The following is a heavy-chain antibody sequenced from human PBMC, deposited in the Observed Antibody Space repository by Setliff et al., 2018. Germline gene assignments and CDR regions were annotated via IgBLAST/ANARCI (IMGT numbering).Heavy chain of an antibody. V-gene: IGHV5-51*01. CDR3: ARSRSSSPWNNWFDP. Sequence: GASLKISCKGSGYSFTSYWIGWVRQMPGKGLEWMGIIYPGDSDTRYSPSFQGQVTISADKSISTAYLQWSSLKASDTAMYYCARSRSSSPWNNWFDPWGQGTLVTVSS. CDR2: IYPGDSDT. J-gene: IGHJ5*02. D-gene: IGHD6-6*01. CDR1: GYSFTSYW.